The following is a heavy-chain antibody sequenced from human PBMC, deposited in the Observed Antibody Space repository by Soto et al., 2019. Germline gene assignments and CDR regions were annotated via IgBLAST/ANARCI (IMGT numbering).Heavy chain of an antibody. D-gene: IGHD5-18*01. CDR2: IIPMFGTP. Sequence: GASVKVSCKASGGTFSRSAISWVRQVPGQGLEWMGGIIPMFGTPNYAQKFQGRVTITADQSTTTVYMEMSSLLSEDTATYFCARERGYTYGLGGGHPFDPWGQGTLVPSPQ. J-gene: IGHJ5*02. CDR1: GGTFSRSA. CDR3: ARERGYTYGLGGGHPFDP. V-gene: IGHV1-69*13.